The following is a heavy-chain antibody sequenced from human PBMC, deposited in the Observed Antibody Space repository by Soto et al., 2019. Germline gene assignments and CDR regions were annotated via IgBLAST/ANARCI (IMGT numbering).Heavy chain of an antibody. D-gene: IGHD3-16*01. CDR2: INAGNGNT. CDR3: ARDLGSLAWDY. Sequence: ASVKGSCKASGYTFTSYAMHWGRQAPGQRLEWMGWINAGNGNTKYSQRFQGRVTITRDTSASTAYMELSSLRSEDTAVYYCARDLGSLAWDYWGQGTLVTV. V-gene: IGHV1-3*01. J-gene: IGHJ4*02. CDR1: GYTFTSYA.